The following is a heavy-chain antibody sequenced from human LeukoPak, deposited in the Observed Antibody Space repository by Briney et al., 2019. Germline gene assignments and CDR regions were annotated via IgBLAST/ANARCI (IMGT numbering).Heavy chain of an antibody. V-gene: IGHV3-30-3*01. CDR1: GFTFSSYA. CDR2: ISYDGSNK. J-gene: IGHJ4*02. D-gene: IGHD6-13*01. CDR3: ARDPYPSQQLVPPYFDY. Sequence: GGSLRLSCAASGFTFSSYAMHWVRQAPGKGLEWVAVISYDGSNKYYADSVKGRFTISRDNSKNTLYLQMNSLRAEDTAVYYCARDPYPSQQLVPPYFDYWGQGTLVTVSS.